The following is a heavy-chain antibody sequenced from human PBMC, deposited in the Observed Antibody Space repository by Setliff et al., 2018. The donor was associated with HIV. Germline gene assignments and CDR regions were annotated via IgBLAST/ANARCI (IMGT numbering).Heavy chain of an antibody. CDR3: ARAPYSNIMYYFDC. Sequence: ASVKVSCKASGYRFTGYYIHWVRQAPGQGLEWMGWIIPNSGDTNFAQGSQGRITMTTDTSLTTAYMELSRLRSDDTAVYYCARAPYSNIMYYFDCWGQGTLVTVSS. V-gene: IGHV1-2*02. CDR2: IIPNSGDT. J-gene: IGHJ4*02. CDR1: GYRFTGYY. D-gene: IGHD6-13*01.